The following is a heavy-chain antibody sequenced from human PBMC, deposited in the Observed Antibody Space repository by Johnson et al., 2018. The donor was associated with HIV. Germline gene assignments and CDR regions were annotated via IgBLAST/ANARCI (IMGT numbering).Heavy chain of an antibody. Sequence: VESGGGLVQPGGSLRLSCAASGFTFSSYWMSWVRQAPGKGLEWVANIKQDGSEKYYVDSVKGRFTISRDNAKNSLYLQMNSLRAEETDRSYCARDSVYVVYDGVAAFDMWGQGTMVTVSS. CDR1: GFTFSSYW. D-gene: IGHD5/OR15-5a*01. CDR2: IKQDGSEK. V-gene: IGHV3-7*03. J-gene: IGHJ3*02. CDR3: ARDSVYVVYDGVAAFDM.